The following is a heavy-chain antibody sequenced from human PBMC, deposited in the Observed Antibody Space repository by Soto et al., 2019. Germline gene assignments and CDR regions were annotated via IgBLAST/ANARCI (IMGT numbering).Heavy chain of an antibody. V-gene: IGHV1-8*02. CDR3: AGGKFSD. D-gene: IGHD6-25*01. J-gene: IGHJ4*02. Sequence: EAPQEVSCPTVGSYFNTLDFYWVRQATGHGLEWMGWMNPNSGNTGYAQELRGRVTMTRNTSNTTAYMELTSLTSDDTGVYYCAGGKFSDWGQGTLVTV. CDR1: GSYFNTLD. CDR2: MNPNSGNT.